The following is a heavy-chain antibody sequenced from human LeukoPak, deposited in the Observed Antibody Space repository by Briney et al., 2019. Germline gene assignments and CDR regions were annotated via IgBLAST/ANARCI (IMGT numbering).Heavy chain of an antibody. Sequence: GGSLRLSCAASGFTFSSSAMSWVRQAPGKGLEWVSAISNNGGYTYYADSVKGRFTISRDNSKNTLYLQMNSLRAEDTAVYYCARAARSFHSSYYFDYWGQGTLVTVSS. CDR1: GFTFSSSA. V-gene: IGHV3-23*01. J-gene: IGHJ4*02. CDR2: ISNNGGYT. D-gene: IGHD6-6*01. CDR3: ARAARSFHSSYYFDY.